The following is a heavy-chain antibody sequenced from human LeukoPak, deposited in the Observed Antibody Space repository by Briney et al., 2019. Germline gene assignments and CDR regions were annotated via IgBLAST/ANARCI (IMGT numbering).Heavy chain of an antibody. CDR1: GYTFTGYY. CDR2: INPNSGGT. Sequence: GASVKVSCKASGYTFTGYYMHWVRQAPGQGLEWMGWINPNSGGTNYAQKFQGRVTMTGDTSISTAYMELSSLRSDDTAVYYCARDSDPIFCSSTSCYVIDYWGQGTLVTVSS. J-gene: IGHJ4*02. V-gene: IGHV1-2*02. D-gene: IGHD2-2*01. CDR3: ARDSDPIFCSSTSCYVIDY.